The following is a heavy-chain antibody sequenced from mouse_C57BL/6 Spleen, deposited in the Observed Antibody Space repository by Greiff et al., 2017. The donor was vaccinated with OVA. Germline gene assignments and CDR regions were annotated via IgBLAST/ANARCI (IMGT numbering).Heavy chain of an antibody. V-gene: IGHV14-2*01. CDR3: ARWYGSSNDMDY. CDR2: IDPEDGDT. CDR1: GFTIKDYY. D-gene: IGHD1-1*01. Sequence: EVQLQQSGAELVKPGGSVKLSCTASGFTIKDYYMHWVKQRTEQGLEWIGRIDPEDGDTKYAPKFKGKSTITADTSTNTDYLQLSSLTSEDTAVYYCARWYGSSNDMDYWGQGTSVTVSS. J-gene: IGHJ4*01.